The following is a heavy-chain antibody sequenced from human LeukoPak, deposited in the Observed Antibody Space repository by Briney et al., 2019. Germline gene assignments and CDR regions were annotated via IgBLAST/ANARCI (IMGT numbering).Heavy chain of an antibody. CDR2: VTQSGAT. V-gene: IGHV4-59*12. D-gene: IGHD4-17*01. CDR1: GASIRTYP. Sequence: SETLSLTCTVSGASIRTYPWNWIRHSPEKGLEWIGYVTQSGATNYRSSLKSRVTISADTSKNQLSLKLTSVTAADTAVYYCARDGGYGPDAGAQWGQGTLVTVSS. CDR3: ARDGGYGPDAGAQ. J-gene: IGHJ4*02.